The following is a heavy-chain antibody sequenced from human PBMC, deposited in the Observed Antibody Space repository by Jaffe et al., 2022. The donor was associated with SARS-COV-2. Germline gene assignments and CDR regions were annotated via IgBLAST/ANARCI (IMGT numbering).Heavy chain of an antibody. CDR1: GDSVSSNSAA. CDR3: ARDLLSSPGSSPSSGSYWYFDL. CDR2: TYYRSKWYN. J-gene: IGHJ2*01. V-gene: IGHV6-1*01. Sequence: QVQLQQSGPGLVKPSQTLSLTCAISGDSVSSNSAAWNWIRQSPSRGLEWLGRTYYRSKWYNDYAVSVKSRITINPDTSKNQFSLQLNSVTPEDTAVYYCARDLLSSPGSSPSSGSYWYFDLWGRGTLVTVSS. D-gene: IGHD1-26*01.